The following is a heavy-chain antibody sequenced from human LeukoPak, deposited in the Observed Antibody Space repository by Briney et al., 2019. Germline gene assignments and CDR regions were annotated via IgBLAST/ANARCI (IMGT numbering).Heavy chain of an antibody. V-gene: IGHV1-46*01. CDR2: INPSGGST. Sequence: ASVKVSCKAFGFSFRTYYMHWVRQAPGQGLEWMGIINPSGGSTSYAQKFQGRVNLTRDMSTSTVYMELRSLKSDDTAVYYCARDRPLYSSSWYNYYYYYMDVWGKGTTVTISS. J-gene: IGHJ6*03. CDR1: GFSFRTYY. CDR3: ARDRPLYSSSWYNYYYYYMDV. D-gene: IGHD6-13*01.